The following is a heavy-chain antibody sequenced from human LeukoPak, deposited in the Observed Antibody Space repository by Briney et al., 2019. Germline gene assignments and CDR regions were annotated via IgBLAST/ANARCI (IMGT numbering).Heavy chain of an antibody. CDR3: ARASSYDSVTRYDPAWFGP. V-gene: IGHV4-34*01. J-gene: IGHJ5*02. CDR1: GGSLSGFY. CDR2: INHSGST. D-gene: IGHD3-22*01. Sequence: SETLSLTCAVYGGSLSGFYWSWIRQPPGKGLEWIGEINHSGSTNYNPSLKSRVTMSMDTSKKQLTLRVTSVTVADTAVYYCARASSYDSVTRYDPAWFGPWGQGTLVTVSS.